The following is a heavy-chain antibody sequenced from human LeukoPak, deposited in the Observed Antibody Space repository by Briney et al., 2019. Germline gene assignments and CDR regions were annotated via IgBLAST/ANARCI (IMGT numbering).Heavy chain of an antibody. D-gene: IGHD3-22*01. CDR3: ARDGDSSGRGDY. J-gene: IGHJ4*02. CDR1: GGSISSSSYY. CDR2: IYYSGST. V-gene: IGHV4-39*07. Sequence: SETLSLTCTVSGGSISSSSYYWGWIRQPPGKGLEWIGSIYYSGSTYYNPSLKSRVTISVDTSKNQFSLKLSSVTAADTAVYYCARDGDSSGRGDYWGQGTLVTVSS.